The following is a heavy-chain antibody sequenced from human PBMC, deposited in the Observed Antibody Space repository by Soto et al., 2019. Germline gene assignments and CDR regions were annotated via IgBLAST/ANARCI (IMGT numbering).Heavy chain of an antibody. D-gene: IGHD6-13*01. CDR1: GLTFGSYG. J-gene: IGHJ4*02. Sequence: SLRLSCAASGLTFGSYGVHWVRQAPGKGLEWVAVIWYDGSNKYYADSVKGRFTISRDNSKNTLYLQMNSLRAEDTAVYSCARETAAAGPWDYWGQGTLVTVSS. CDR2: IWYDGSNK. CDR3: ARETAAAGPWDY. V-gene: IGHV3-33*08.